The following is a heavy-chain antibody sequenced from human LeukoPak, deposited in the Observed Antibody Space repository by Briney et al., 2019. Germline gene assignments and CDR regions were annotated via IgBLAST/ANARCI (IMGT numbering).Heavy chain of an antibody. J-gene: IGHJ4*02. Sequence: PSETLSLTCTVSGGSISSYYWSWIRQPPGKGLEWIGYIYYSGSTNYNPSLKSRVTISVDTSKNQFSLKLSSVTAADTAVYYCARVAGAARPYFDYWGQGTLVTVSS. V-gene: IGHV4-59*01. CDR2: IYYSGST. CDR1: GGSISSYY. D-gene: IGHD6-6*01. CDR3: ARVAGAARPYFDY.